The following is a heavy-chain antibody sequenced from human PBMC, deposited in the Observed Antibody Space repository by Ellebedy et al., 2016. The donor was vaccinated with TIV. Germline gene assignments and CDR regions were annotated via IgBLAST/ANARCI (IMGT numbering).Heavy chain of an antibody. V-gene: IGHV1-69*13. CDR1: GGTFSSYA. CDR2: IIPIFGTA. Sequence: SVKVSCXASGGTFSSYAISWVRQAPGQGLEWMGGIIPIFGTANYAQKFQGRVTITADESTSTAYMELSSLRSEDTAVYYCASSYYYDSSAPSALDYWGQGTLVTVSS. J-gene: IGHJ4*02. D-gene: IGHD3-22*01. CDR3: ASSYYYDSSAPSALDY.